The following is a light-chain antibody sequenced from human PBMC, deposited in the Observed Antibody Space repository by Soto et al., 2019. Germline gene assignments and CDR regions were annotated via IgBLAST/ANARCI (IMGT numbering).Light chain of an antibody. CDR1: SSDVGGYNY. CDR3: SSYAGSNNLV. J-gene: IGLJ3*02. CDR2: EVS. V-gene: IGLV2-14*01. Sequence: QSALTQPASVSGSPGQSITISCTGTSSDVGGYNYFSWYQQHPGKAPKLMIYEVSNRPSGVSNRFSGSKSGNTASLTISGLQAEDEADYYCSSYAGSNNLVFGGGTKLTVL.